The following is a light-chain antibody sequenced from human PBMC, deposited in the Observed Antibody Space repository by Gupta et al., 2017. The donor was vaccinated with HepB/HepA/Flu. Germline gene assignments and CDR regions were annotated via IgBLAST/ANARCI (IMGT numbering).Light chain of an antibody. CDR3: QSADSSGTYYV. V-gene: IGLV3-25*03. CDR1: ALPKQY. CDR2: KDS. Sequence: SYELTQPPSVSVSPGQTARITCSGDALPKQYAYWYQQKPGQAPVLVIYKDSERPSGIPERFSGSSSGTTVTLNISGVQAEDEADYYCQSADSSGTYYVFGTGTKVTVL. J-gene: IGLJ1*01.